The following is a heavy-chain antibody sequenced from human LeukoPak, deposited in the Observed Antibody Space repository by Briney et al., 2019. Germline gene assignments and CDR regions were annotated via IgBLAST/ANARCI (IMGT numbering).Heavy chain of an antibody. J-gene: IGHJ4*02. CDR3: ARVPSRHSYCGGDCYLGY. D-gene: IGHD2-21*01. V-gene: IGHV3-30-3*01. Sequence: GSLRLSCAASGFTFSSYAMHWVRQAPGKGLEWVAVISYDGSNKYYADSVKGRFTVSRDNSKNTLYLQMNSLRAEDTAVYYCARVPSRHSYCGGDCYLGYWGQGTLVTVSS. CDR1: GFTFSSYA. CDR2: ISYDGSNK.